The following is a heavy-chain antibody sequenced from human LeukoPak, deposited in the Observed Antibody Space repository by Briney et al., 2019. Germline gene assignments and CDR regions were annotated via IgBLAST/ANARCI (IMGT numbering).Heavy chain of an antibody. V-gene: IGHV3-23*01. Sequence: GGSLRLSCAASGFTFSSYAMSWVRQAPGKGLEWVSAISGSGGSTYYADSVKGRFTISRDNSKNTLYLQMNSLRAEDTAVYYCAKVTAGELQDYYYYYYMDVWGKGTTVTVSS. CDR2: ISGSGGST. D-gene: IGHD1-26*01. J-gene: IGHJ6*03. CDR3: AKVTAGELQDYYYYYYMDV. CDR1: GFTFSSYA.